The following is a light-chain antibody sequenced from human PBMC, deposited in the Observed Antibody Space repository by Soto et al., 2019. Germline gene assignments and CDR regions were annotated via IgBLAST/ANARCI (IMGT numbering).Light chain of an antibody. V-gene: IGKV4-1*01. CDR1: QNILYSSNNKNY. CDR3: QQYYGPPPYT. J-gene: IGKJ2*01. Sequence: DIVVSQSPDSLAVSLGETATINCKSSQNILYSSNNKNYLAWFQKKPGQPPKLLIYWAFMRESGVPDRFSGSGSETDFTLSISSLQAEDVAVYYCQQYYGPPPYTFGRGTKLEIK. CDR2: WAF.